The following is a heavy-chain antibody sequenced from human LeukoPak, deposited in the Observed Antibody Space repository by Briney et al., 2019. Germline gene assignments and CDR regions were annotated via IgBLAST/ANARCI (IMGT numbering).Heavy chain of an antibody. D-gene: IGHD3-9*01. Sequence: QSGGSLRLSCAASGFTFSSYSMNWVRQAPGKGLEWVSYISSSSSTIYYADSVKGRFTISRDNAKNSLYLQMNSLRAEDTAVYYCARDRLVGDYWGQGTLVTVSS. V-gene: IGHV3-48*04. CDR1: GFTFSSYS. CDR2: ISSSSSTI. CDR3: ARDRLVGDY. J-gene: IGHJ4*02.